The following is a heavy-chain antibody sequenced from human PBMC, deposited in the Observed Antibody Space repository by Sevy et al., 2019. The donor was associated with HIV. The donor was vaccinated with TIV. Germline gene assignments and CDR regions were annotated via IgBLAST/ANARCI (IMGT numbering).Heavy chain of an antibody. V-gene: IGHV1-8*01. Sequence: ASVKVSCKASGYTFTSYDINWVRQATGQGLEWMGWMNPNSGNTGYAQKFQGRVTMTRNTSISTAYMELSSLRSEDTAVHYCSTVFKVLRFLEWFPTPDYWGQGTLVTVSS. CDR1: GYTFTSYD. D-gene: IGHD3-3*01. J-gene: IGHJ4*02. CDR3: STVFKVLRFLEWFPTPDY. CDR2: MNPNSGNT.